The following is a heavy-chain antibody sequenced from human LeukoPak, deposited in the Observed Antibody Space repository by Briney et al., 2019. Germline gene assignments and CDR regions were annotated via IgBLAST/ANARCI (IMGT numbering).Heavy chain of an antibody. CDR3: ARAKWLRYYFDY. D-gene: IGHD5-12*01. Sequence: MGWISAYNGNTNYAQKLQGRVTMTTDTSTSTAYMELRSLRSDDTAVYYCARAKWLRYYFDYWGQGTLVTVSS. J-gene: IGHJ4*02. V-gene: IGHV1-18*01. CDR2: ISAYNGNT.